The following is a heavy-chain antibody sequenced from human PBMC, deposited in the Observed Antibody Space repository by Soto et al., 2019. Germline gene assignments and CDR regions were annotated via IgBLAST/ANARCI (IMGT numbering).Heavy chain of an antibody. J-gene: IGHJ5*02. D-gene: IGHD6-13*01. CDR2: MNPNSGNT. CDR3: ARVSSSWYGAHNWFDP. Sequence: QVQLVQSGAEVKKPGASVKVSCKASGYTFTSYDINWVRQATGQGLEWMGWMNPNSGNTGYAQKFQGSVTMTRNTSISTAYMELSSLRSEDTAVYYCARVSSSWYGAHNWFDPWGQGTLVTVSS. CDR1: GYTFTSYD. V-gene: IGHV1-8*01.